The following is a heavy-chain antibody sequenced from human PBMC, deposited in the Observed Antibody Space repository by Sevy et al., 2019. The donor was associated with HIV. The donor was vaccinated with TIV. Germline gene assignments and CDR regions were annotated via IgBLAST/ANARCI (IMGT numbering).Heavy chain of an antibody. Sequence: GGSLRLSCAASGFTFSSYTMNWVRQAPGKGLEWVSSIIISSNHIYYTDSLKGRFTISRDNAKNSVFLQMDSLRAEDTAVYYCVRDGGCSSTSCLLYFDYWGQGTLVTVSS. V-gene: IGHV3-21*01. J-gene: IGHJ4*02. CDR2: IIISSNHI. CDR1: GFTFSSYT. CDR3: VRDGGCSSTSCLLYFDY. D-gene: IGHD2-2*01.